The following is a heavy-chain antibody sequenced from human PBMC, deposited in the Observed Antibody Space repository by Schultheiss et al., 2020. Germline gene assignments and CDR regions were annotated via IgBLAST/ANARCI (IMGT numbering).Heavy chain of an antibody. CDR1: GGSISSGSYY. J-gene: IGHJ4*02. V-gene: IGHV4-61*02. CDR2: IYTSGST. CDR3: ARGQQLVGSFGY. Sequence: SETLSLTCTVSGGSISSGSYYWSWIRQPAGKGLEWIGRIYTSGSTNYNPSLKSRVTMSVDTSKNQFSLKLSSVTAADTAVYYCARGQQLVGSFGYWGQGTLVTVSS. D-gene: IGHD6-13*01.